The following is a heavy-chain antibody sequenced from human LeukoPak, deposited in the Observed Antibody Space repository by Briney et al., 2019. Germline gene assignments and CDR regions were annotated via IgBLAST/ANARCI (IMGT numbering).Heavy chain of an antibody. D-gene: IGHD1-26*01. V-gene: IGHV4-59*01. CDR2: IFYSGST. CDR3: ARGSGSYSYGSYSYAFDI. J-gene: IGHJ3*02. CDR1: GGSISSYY. Sequence: SETLSLTCTVSGGSISSYYWSWIRQPPGKGLEWIGYIFYSGSTNYNPSLKSRVTISVNTSKNQVSLNLSSVTAADTAVYYCARGSGSYSYGSYSYAFDIWGQGTMVTVSS.